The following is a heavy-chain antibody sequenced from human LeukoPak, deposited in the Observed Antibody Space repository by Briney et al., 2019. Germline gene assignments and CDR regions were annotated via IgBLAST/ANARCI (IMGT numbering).Heavy chain of an antibody. CDR1: GFTFSSIA. CDR2: ISGSGGGT. V-gene: IGHV3-23*01. Sequence: GGSLRLSCAASGFTFSSIAMSWVRQAPDKGLEWVSTISGSGGGTYYADSVKGRFTISRDDSKNSLYLQMNSLRAEDTAVYYCARGALWFGELLIGVYGMDVWGQGTTVTVSS. J-gene: IGHJ6*02. CDR3: ARGALWFGELLIGVYGMDV. D-gene: IGHD3-10*01.